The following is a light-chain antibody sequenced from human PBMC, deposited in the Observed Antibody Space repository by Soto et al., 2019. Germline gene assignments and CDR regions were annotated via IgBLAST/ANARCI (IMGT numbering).Light chain of an antibody. Sequence: QSVLTQPPSVSGAPGQRVTISCTGSSSNIGAGYHVHWYQHIPGKAPKLLIYDDTTRPSGVPDRFSGSKSGTSASLAITGLQDEDEADYYCQSYDTSLSGVFGTGTTLTVL. V-gene: IGLV1-40*01. CDR2: DDT. CDR1: SSNIGAGYH. CDR3: QSYDTSLSGV. J-gene: IGLJ1*01.